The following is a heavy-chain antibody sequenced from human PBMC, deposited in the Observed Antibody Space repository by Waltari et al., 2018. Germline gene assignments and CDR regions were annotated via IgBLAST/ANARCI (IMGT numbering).Heavy chain of an antibody. Sequence: QVQLQESGPGLVKPSQTLSLTCTVSSGSIRSGSYYWSWIRQPAGKGLEWIGRIYTSGSTNYNPSLKSRVTMSVDTSKNQFSLKLSSVTAADTAVYYCARDPMPDDSGSYMDVWGKGTTVTVSS. V-gene: IGHV4-61*02. J-gene: IGHJ6*03. CDR2: IYTSGST. D-gene: IGHD3-22*01. CDR1: SGSIRSGSYY. CDR3: ARDPMPDDSGSYMDV.